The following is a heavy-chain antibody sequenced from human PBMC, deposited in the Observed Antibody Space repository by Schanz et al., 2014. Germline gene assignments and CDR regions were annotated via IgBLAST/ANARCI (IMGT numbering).Heavy chain of an antibody. CDR1: GGDIGNYY. V-gene: IGHV4-59*08. CDR2: IHQRGGT. J-gene: IGHJ5*02. CDR3: AKFLYDDPS. Sequence: QVQLQESGPGLVKPSETLSLTCSVSGGDIGNYYWSWIRQPPGKGLEWIGYIHQRGGTNSNPSLKSRAPILVDTSNTQFSRRLTSLTAADTAVYYCAKFLYDDPSWGQGTLVTVSS. D-gene: IGHD3-3*01.